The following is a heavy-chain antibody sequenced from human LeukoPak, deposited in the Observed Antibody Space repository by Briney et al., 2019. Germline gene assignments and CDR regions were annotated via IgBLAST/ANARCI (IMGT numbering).Heavy chain of an antibody. CDR1: GFTFSGSA. Sequence: GGSLRLSCAASGFTFSGSAMHWVRQASGKGLEWVGRIRSKANSYATAYAASVKGRFTISRDDSKNTAYLQMNSLKTEDTAVYYCTRHVKGHSYGFGWGQGTLVTVSS. D-gene: IGHD5-18*01. J-gene: IGHJ4*02. CDR3: TRHVKGHSYGFG. V-gene: IGHV3-73*01. CDR2: IRSKANSYAT.